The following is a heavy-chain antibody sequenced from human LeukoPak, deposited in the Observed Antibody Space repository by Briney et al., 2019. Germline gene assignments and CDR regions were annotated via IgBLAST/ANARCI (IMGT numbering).Heavy chain of an antibody. CDR1: GFTFSSYG. D-gene: IGHD2-15*01. Sequence: GGSLRLSCAASGFTFSSYGMHWVRQAPGKGLEWVAVIWYDGSNKYYADSVKGRFTISRDNSKNTLYLQMNSLRAEDTAVYYCARDRHCSGGSCHNYYYYYGMDVWGQGTTVIVSS. J-gene: IGHJ6*02. V-gene: IGHV3-33*01. CDR2: IWYDGSNK. CDR3: ARDRHCSGGSCHNYYYYYGMDV.